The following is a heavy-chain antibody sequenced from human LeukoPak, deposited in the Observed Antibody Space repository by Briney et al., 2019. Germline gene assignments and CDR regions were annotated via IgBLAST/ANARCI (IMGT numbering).Heavy chain of an antibody. J-gene: IGHJ5*02. Sequence: SQTLSLTCTDSGGSISSGGYYWSWIRQHPGKGLEWIGYIYYSGSTYYNPSLKSRVTISVDTSKNQFSLKLSSVTAADTAVYYCAREPYRYCSGGSCYPYNWFDPWGQGTLVTVSS. D-gene: IGHD2-15*01. V-gene: IGHV4-31*03. CDR1: GGSISSGGYY. CDR3: AREPYRYCSGGSCYPYNWFDP. CDR2: IYYSGST.